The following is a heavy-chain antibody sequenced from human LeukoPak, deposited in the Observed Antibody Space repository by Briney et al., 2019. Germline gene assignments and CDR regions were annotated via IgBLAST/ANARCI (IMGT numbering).Heavy chain of an antibody. J-gene: IGHJ4*02. V-gene: IGHV3-74*01. CDR3: ASAWSY. CDR1: RFTFSSYW. Sequence: PGGSLRLSCVASRFTFSSYWMHWVRQAPGTGLVWVSYISPDGSTTRYADSVKGRFTISRDNAKNRLYLQMNSLRVEDTAVYFCASAWSYWGQGALATVSS. CDR2: ISPDGSTT. D-gene: IGHD1-1*01.